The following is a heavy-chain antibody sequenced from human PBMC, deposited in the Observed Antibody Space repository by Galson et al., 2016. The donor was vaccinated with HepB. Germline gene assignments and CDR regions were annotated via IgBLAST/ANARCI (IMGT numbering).Heavy chain of an antibody. V-gene: IGHV3-74*01. CDR2: IDIDGSGI. CDR3: IRDWRNGAYDR. CDR1: GFTFSSHW. J-gene: IGHJ5*02. Sequence: SLRLSCAASGFTFSSHWIHWVRQGPGKGLVWVARIDIDGSGIRYAESVKGRFTISRDNAKNTLYLQMDSLRVDDTAVYYCIRDWRNGAYDRWGQGTLVTVAS. D-gene: IGHD2-8*01.